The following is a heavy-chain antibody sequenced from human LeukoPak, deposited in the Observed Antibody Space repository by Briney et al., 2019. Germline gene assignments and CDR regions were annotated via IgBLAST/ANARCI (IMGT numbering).Heavy chain of an antibody. Sequence: PGGSLRLSCAASGFTFSSYAMSWVRQAPGKGLEWVSAINVSGGRTYYADSAKGRFTISRDNSKNTLYLQMNSLRAEDTAVYYCAKLHYYDSSGYENYFYGMDVWGQGTTVTVSS. J-gene: IGHJ6*02. CDR3: AKLHYYDSSGYENYFYGMDV. D-gene: IGHD3-22*01. CDR1: GFTFSSYA. CDR2: INVSGGRT. V-gene: IGHV3-23*01.